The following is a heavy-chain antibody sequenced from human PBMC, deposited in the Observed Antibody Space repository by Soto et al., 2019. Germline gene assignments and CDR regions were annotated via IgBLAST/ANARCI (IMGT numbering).Heavy chain of an antibody. CDR1: GGSISSGGDY. Sequence: SETLSLSNTVSGGSISSGGDYWSWNRQHPGKGLEWIGYIYYSGSTYYNPSPKSRVTISVDTSKNQFSLKLSSVTAADTAVYYCARDSTRSIAARPSWFDPWGQGTLVTVSS. D-gene: IGHD6-6*01. CDR2: IYYSGST. CDR3: ARDSTRSIAARPSWFDP. V-gene: IGHV4-31*03. J-gene: IGHJ5*02.